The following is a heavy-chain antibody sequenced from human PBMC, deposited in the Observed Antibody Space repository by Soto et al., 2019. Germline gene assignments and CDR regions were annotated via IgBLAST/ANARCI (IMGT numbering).Heavy chain of an antibody. J-gene: IGHJ3*02. CDR1: GFTFSSYS. Sequence: GGSLRLSCVASGFTFSSYSMNWVRQAPGKGLEWVSYISSSSSTIYYADSVKGRFTISRDNAKNSLYLQMNSLRDEDTAVYYCARGLQYYYDSSGYYTTRLAFDIWGQGTMVTVSS. D-gene: IGHD3-22*01. CDR2: ISSSSSTI. V-gene: IGHV3-48*02. CDR3: ARGLQYYYDSSGYYTTRLAFDI.